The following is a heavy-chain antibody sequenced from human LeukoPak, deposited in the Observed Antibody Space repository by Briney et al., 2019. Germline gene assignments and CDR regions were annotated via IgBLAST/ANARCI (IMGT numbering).Heavy chain of an antibody. J-gene: IGHJ6*02. CDR1: GFTFSSYS. CDR2: ISSSSSTI. CDR3: AGPTAYYYYGMDV. V-gene: IGHV3-48*01. Sequence: PGGSLRLSCAASGFTFSSYSMNWVRQAPGKGLEWVSYISSSSSTIYYADSVKGRFTISRDNAKNSLYLQMNSLRAEDTAVYYCAGPTAYYYYGMDVWGQGTTVTVSS. D-gene: IGHD4-11*01.